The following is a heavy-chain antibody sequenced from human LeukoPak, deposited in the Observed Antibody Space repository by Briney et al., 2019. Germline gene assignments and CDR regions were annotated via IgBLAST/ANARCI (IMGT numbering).Heavy chain of an antibody. J-gene: IGHJ4*02. D-gene: IGHD3-22*01. CDR1: GFTFSSYW. V-gene: IGHV3-74*01. Sequence: GGSLRLSRAASGFTFSSYWMHWVRQAPGKGLVWVSRINSDGSSTSYADSVKGRFTISRDNAKNTLYLQMNSLRAEDTAVYYCARVHSEYYYDSSGYYYWGQGTLVTVSS. CDR2: INSDGSST. CDR3: ARVHSEYYYDSSGYYY.